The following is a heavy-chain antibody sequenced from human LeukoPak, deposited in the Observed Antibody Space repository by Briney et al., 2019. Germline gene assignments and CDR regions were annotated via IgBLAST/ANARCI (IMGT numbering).Heavy chain of an antibody. Sequence: GESLKISRKCSGYSFTSYWIGWVRQMPGKGLEWMGIMYPGDSDTRYSPSFQGQVTISADKSISTAYLQWSSLKASATGMYYCARQSLSAAFDIWGQGTMVTVSS. CDR2: MYPGDSDT. V-gene: IGHV5-51*01. J-gene: IGHJ3*02. CDR1: GYSFTSYW. CDR3: ARQSLSAAFDI.